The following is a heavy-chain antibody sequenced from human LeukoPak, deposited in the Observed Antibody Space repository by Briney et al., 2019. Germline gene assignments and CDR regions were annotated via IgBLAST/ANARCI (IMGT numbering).Heavy chain of an antibody. CDR2: INHSGST. J-gene: IGHJ4*02. V-gene: IGHV4-39*07. Sequence: SETLSLTCTVSGGSISSSSYYWSWIRQPPGKGLEWIGEINHSGSTNYNPSLKSRVTISVDTSKNQFSLKLSSVTAADTAVYYCARVKTLLRRGYCSSTSCLVVDYWGQGTLVTVSS. CDR1: GGSISSSSYY. CDR3: ARVKTLLRRGYCSSTSCLVVDY. D-gene: IGHD2-2*01.